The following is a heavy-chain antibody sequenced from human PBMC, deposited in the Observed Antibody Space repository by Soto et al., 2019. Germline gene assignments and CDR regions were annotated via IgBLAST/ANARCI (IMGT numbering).Heavy chain of an antibody. Sequence: GGSLRLSCAASGFTFSSYAMSWVRQAPGKGLEWVSAISGSGGSTYYADSVKGRFTISRDNSKKTLYLQMNSLRAEDTAVYYCAKDHVIAAAWGPDYWGQGTLVTVSS. V-gene: IGHV3-23*01. CDR3: AKDHVIAAAWGPDY. J-gene: IGHJ4*02. D-gene: IGHD6-13*01. CDR2: ISGSGGST. CDR1: GFTFSSYA.